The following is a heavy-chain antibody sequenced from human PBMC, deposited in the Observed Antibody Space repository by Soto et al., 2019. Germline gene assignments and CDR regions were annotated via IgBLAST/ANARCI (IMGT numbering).Heavy chain of an antibody. CDR3: AKERGGLGAFDI. CDR1: GFTSSSFV. CDR2: ISSDGNNQ. D-gene: IGHD3-10*01. J-gene: IGHJ3*02. V-gene: IGHV3-30*18. Sequence: QVQLVESGGGVVQPGTSLRLSCAASGFTSSSFVIHWVRQAPGKGLEWLAVISSDGNNQYYADSVKGRFTTSRDNSKKTLYLQVNSLRAEDTAVYFCAKERGGLGAFDIWGQGTMVTVS.